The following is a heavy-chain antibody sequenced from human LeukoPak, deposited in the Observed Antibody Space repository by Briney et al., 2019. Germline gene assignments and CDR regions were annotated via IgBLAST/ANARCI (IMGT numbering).Heavy chain of an antibody. CDR1: GFTFSNYA. J-gene: IGHJ4*02. V-gene: IGHV3-23*01. CDR2: ISGSGIGT. D-gene: IGHD5-12*01. Sequence: GGSLRLSCAASGFTFSNYAMSWVRQAPGKGLEWVSGISGSGIGTYYADSVKGRFTISRDNSNNTLFLQMNSLRAEDAAVYYCAKAPAISANYYFDYWGQGTLVTVSS. CDR3: AKAPAISANYYFDY.